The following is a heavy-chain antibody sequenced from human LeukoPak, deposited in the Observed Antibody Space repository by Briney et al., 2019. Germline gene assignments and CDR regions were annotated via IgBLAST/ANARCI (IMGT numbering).Heavy chain of an antibody. J-gene: IGHJ4*02. Sequence: SETLSLTCTDSGGSISSYYWSWIRPPPGKGLEWIGYIYTSGSTNYNPSLKSRVTISVDTSKNQFSLKLSSVTAADTAVYYCARLSESAGIDYWGQGTLVTVSS. CDR1: GGSISSYY. CDR2: IYTSGST. CDR3: ARLSESAGIDY. V-gene: IGHV4-4*09. D-gene: IGHD6-13*01.